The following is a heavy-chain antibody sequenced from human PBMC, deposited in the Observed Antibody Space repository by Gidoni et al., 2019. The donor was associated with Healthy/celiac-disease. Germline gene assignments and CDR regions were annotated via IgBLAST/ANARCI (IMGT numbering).Heavy chain of an antibody. D-gene: IGHD2-2*01. J-gene: IGHJ4*02. CDR1: GASFSGYY. CDR3: ARLSSTSSDGDYFDY. Sequence: QVQLQQWGAGLLKPSETLSLTCAVYGASFSGYYWSWIRQPPGKGLEWIGEINHSGSTNYNPSLKSRVTISVDTSKNQFSLKLSSVTAADTAVYYCARLSSTSSDGDYFDYWGQGTLVTVSS. CDR2: INHSGST. V-gene: IGHV4-34*01.